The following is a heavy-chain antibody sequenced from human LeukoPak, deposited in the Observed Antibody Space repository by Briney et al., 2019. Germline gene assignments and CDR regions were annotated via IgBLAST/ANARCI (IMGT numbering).Heavy chain of an antibody. J-gene: IGHJ4*02. D-gene: IGHD3-22*01. V-gene: IGHV3-48*03. CDR3: ARGRMLYYYDSSGYPSDY. CDR2: ISSSGSTI. Sequence: GGSLRLSCAASGFILNNYAMNWVRQAPGEGLEGVSYISSSGSTIYYADSVKGRFTISRDNAKNSLYLQMNSLRAEDTAVYYCARGRMLYYYDSSGYPSDYWGQGSLVTVSS. CDR1: GFILNNYA.